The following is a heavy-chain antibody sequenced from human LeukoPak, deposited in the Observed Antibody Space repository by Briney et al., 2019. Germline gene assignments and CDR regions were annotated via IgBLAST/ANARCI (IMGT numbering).Heavy chain of an antibody. Sequence: SETLSLTCAVYGGSFSTYFWSWIRQAPGKGLEWIGEIRQSGGTNYNPSLKSRLTISVDTSKNQFSLKLSSVTAADTAVYYCATYWLSWFDPWGQGTLVTVSS. CDR2: IRQSGGT. CDR3: ATYWLSWFDP. J-gene: IGHJ5*02. V-gene: IGHV4-34*01. CDR1: GGSFSTYF. D-gene: IGHD3-9*01.